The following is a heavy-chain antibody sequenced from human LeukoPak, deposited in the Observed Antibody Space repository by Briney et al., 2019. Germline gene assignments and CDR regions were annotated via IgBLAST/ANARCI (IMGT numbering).Heavy chain of an antibody. CDR1: GFTFSSYA. J-gene: IGHJ4*02. D-gene: IGHD5-12*01. CDR2: ISGSGGST. Sequence: GGSLRLSCAASGFTFSSYAMSWVRQGPGKGLEWVSAISGSGGSTYYADSVKGRFTISRDNSKNTLYLQMNSLRAEDTAVYYCAKGGYSGYDSFMYFDYWGQGTLVTVSS. CDR3: AKGGYSGYDSFMYFDY. V-gene: IGHV3-23*01.